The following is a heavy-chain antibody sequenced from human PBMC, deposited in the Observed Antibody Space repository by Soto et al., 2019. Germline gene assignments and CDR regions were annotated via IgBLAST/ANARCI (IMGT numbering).Heavy chain of an antibody. Sequence: PSETLSLTCTVSGGSASSGSYYWSWIRQPPGKGLEWIGYIYYSGSTNYNPSLKSRVTISVDTSKNQFSLKLSSVTAADTAVYYCARGGFDCSGGSCYWVTLHPLDYWGQGTLVTVSS. CDR1: GGSASSGSYY. CDR3: ARGGFDCSGGSCYWVTLHPLDY. D-gene: IGHD2-15*01. CDR2: IYYSGST. V-gene: IGHV4-61*01. J-gene: IGHJ4*02.